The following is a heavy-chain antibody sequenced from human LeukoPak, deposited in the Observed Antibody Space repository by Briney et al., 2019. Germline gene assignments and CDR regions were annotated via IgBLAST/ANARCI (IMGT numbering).Heavy chain of an antibody. CDR3: AKDPYGSGSYYNVAAFDI. V-gene: IGHV3-30*02. D-gene: IGHD3-10*01. CDR2: IRYDGRNK. J-gene: IGHJ3*02. Sequence: GGSLTLSCAASGFTFSSYGMHWVRQAPGKGLEWVAFIRYDGRNKYYADPVKGRFTISRDNSKNTLYLQMNSLRAEDTAVYYWAKDPYGSGSYYNVAAFDIWGQGKIVTVSS. CDR1: GFTFSSYG.